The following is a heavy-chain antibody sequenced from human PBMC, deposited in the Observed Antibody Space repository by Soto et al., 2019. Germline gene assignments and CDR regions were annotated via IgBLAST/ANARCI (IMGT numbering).Heavy chain of an antibody. D-gene: IGHD6-6*01. Sequence: ASVKVSCKASGYTFTSYGISWVRQAPGQGLEWMGWISAYNGNTNYAQKLQGRVTMTTDTSTSTAYMELRSLRSDDTAVYYCARGLPLGPKQLALDYWGQGTLVTVSS. CDR1: GYTFTSYG. CDR3: ARGLPLGPKQLALDY. J-gene: IGHJ4*02. CDR2: ISAYNGNT. V-gene: IGHV1-18*01.